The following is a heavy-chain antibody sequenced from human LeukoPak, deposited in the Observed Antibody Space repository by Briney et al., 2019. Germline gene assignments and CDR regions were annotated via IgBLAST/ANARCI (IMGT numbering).Heavy chain of an antibody. D-gene: IGHD3-10*01. V-gene: IGHV3-23*01. J-gene: IGHJ5*02. CDR3: AKNDYYSSGSYYNWFDP. CDR2: ISGSGGRT. Sequence: GGSLRLSCAASGFTFSSYAMSWVPQAPGKGLEWVTTISGSGGRTDYADSVKGRFTISRNNSKDTLYLQMSSLRAEDTAVYYCAKNDYYSSGSYYNWFDPWGQGTLVTVSS. CDR1: GFTFSSYA.